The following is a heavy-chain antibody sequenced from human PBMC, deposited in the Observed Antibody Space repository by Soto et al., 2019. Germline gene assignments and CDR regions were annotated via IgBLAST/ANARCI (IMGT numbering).Heavy chain of an antibody. D-gene: IGHD1-26*01. CDR2: ISAYNGNT. J-gene: IGHJ5*02. CDR1: GYTFTSYG. V-gene: IGHV1-18*01. CDR3: ARVVGALGHWFDP. Sequence: QVQLVQSGGEVKKPGASVKVSCKASGYTFTSYGISWVRQAPGQGLEWMGRISAYNGNTNYAQKLQGRVTMTTDTSTSNAYRELRSLRSDDTAVYYCARVVGALGHWFDPWGQGTLVTVSS.